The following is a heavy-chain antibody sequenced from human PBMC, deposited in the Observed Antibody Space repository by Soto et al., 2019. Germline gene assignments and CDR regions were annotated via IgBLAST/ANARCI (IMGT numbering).Heavy chain of an antibody. V-gene: IGHV1-2*04. CDR1: GYTFTGNY. Sequence: GASVTVSCKASGYTFTGNYIHWVRQAPGQGLEWMGWINPNSGGTNYAQKFQGWVTMTRDTSISTAYLQWSSLKASDTAMYYCARQASTIFGVVKDYYYYYGMDVWGQGTTVTVSS. J-gene: IGHJ6*02. CDR2: INPNSGGT. CDR3: ARQASTIFGVVKDYYYYYGMDV. D-gene: IGHD3-3*01.